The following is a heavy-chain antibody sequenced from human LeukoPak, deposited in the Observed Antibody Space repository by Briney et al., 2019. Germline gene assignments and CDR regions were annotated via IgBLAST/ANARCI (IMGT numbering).Heavy chain of an antibody. CDR1: GFTVSSNY. CDR3: AKDPGGSIAARPNFDY. CDR2: IYSGGST. V-gene: IGHV3-53*01. Sequence: GGSLRLSCAASGFTVSSNYMSWVRQAPGKGLEWVSIIYSGGSTFYADSVKGRFTISRDNSKNTLYLQMNSLRAEDTAVYYRAKDPGGSIAARPNFDYWGQGTLVTVSS. J-gene: IGHJ4*02. D-gene: IGHD6-6*01.